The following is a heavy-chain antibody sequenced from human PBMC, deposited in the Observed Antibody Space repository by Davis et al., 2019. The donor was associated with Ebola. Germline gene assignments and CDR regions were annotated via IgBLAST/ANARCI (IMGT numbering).Heavy chain of an antibody. CDR1: GGTFSSYA. J-gene: IGHJ4*02. CDR3: ARDRYSDGSGYFFEQSH. CDR2: IIPVSGVP. V-gene: IGHV1-69*13. D-gene: IGHD3-22*01. Sequence: SVKVSCKASGGTFSSYAISWVRQAPGQGLDWMGGIIPVSGVPKYAQDFQGRVTITADESASTAYMELSSLRSEDTAVYYCARDRYSDGSGYFFEQSHWGQGTLVTVSS.